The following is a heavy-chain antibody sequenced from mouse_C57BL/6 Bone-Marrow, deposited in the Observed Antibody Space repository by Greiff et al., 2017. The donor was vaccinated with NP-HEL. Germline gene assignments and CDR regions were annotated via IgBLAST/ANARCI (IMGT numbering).Heavy chain of an antibody. V-gene: IGHV1-54*01. CDR1: GYAFTNYL. Sequence: QVQLQQSGAELVRPGTSVKVSCKASGYAFTNYLIEWVKQRPGQGLEWIGVINPGSGGTTYNEKFKGKATLTADKSSSTAYMQLSSLTSEDSAVYFCARGVYDGYYYFDYWGQGTTLTVSS. CDR3: ARGVYDGYYYFDY. CDR2: INPGSGGT. J-gene: IGHJ2*01. D-gene: IGHD2-3*01.